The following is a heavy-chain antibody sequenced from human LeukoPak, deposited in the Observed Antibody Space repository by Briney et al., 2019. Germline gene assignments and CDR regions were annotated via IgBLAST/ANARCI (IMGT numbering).Heavy chain of an antibody. CDR3: ATSNPKIYCSGGSCYRQPQSVGMDV. J-gene: IGHJ6*02. CDR2: ISGGGGST. D-gene: IGHD2-15*01. Sequence: GGSLRLSCAASGFTFSSYAMSWVRQAPGKGLEWVSGISGGGGSTYYADSVKGRFTISRDNSKNTLYLQMNSLRSEDTAVYYCATSNPKIYCSGGSCYRQPQSVGMDVWGQGTTVTVSS. V-gene: IGHV3-23*01. CDR1: GFTFSSYA.